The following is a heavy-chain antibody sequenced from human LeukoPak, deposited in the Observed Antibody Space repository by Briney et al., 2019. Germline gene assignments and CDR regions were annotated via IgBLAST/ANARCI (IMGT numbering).Heavy chain of an antibody. D-gene: IGHD4-17*01. V-gene: IGHV4-59*01. Sequence: PSETLSLTCTVSGGSISSYYWSWIRQPPGKGLEWIGYIYYSGSTNYNPSLKSRVTISVDTSKNQFSLKLSSVTAADTAVYYCARGEPGDYGGGIFDYWGQGTLVTVSS. CDR2: IYYSGST. J-gene: IGHJ4*02. CDR1: GGSISSYY. CDR3: ARGEPGDYGGGIFDY.